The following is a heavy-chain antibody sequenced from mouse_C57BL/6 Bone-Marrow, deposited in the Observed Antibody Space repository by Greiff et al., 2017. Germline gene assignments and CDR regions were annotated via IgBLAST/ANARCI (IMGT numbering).Heavy chain of an antibody. CDR1: GYTFTSYW. Sequence: GAELVKPGASVKLSCKASGYTFTSYWMHWVKQRPGQGLEWIGMIHPNSGSTNYNEKFKSKATLTVDKSSSTAYMQLSSLTSEDSAVYYCARGGSSYYFDYWGQGTTLTVSS. CDR2: IHPNSGST. J-gene: IGHJ2*01. CDR3: ARGGSSYYFDY. D-gene: IGHD1-1*01. V-gene: IGHV1-64*01.